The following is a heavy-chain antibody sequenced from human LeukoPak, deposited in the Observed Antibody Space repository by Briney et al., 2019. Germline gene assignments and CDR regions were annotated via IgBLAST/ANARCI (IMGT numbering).Heavy chain of an antibody. CDR3: AKGPTYYYDSSGYYWDY. CDR2: ISGSGGST. CDR1: GFTFSSYA. D-gene: IGHD3-22*01. Sequence: PGGSLRLSCAASGFTFSSYAMSWVRQAPGKGLEWVSAISGSGGSTYYADSVKGRFTISRDNSKNTLYLQMNSLRAEDTAVYYCAKGPTYYYDSSGYYWDYWGQGTLVTVSS. J-gene: IGHJ4*02. V-gene: IGHV3-23*01.